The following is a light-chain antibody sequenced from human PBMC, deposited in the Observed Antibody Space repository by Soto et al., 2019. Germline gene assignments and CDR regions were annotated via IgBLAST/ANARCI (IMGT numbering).Light chain of an antibody. CDR3: QQFKSYPLT. V-gene: IGKV1-13*02. CDR2: DAS. CDR1: QGISSA. J-gene: IGKJ4*01. Sequence: AIQLTQSPSSLSASVGDRVIITCRASQGISSALAWYQQKPGKPPKVLIYDASSLESGVPSRFSVSGSGTDFTLTISSLQPEDFATYYCQQFKSYPLTFGGGTKVEI.